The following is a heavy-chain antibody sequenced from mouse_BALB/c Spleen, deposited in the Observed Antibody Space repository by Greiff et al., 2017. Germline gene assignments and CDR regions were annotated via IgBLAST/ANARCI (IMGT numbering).Heavy chain of an antibody. CDR1: GYTFTDYA. CDR3: ELNYYGSSPWFAY. J-gene: IGHJ3*01. V-gene: IGHV1S137*01. CDR2: ISTYYGDA. D-gene: IGHD1-1*01. Sequence: QVQLQQSGAELVRPGASVKISCKGSGYTFTDYAMHWVKQSHAKSLEWIGVISTYYGDASYNQKFKGKATMAVDKSSSTAYMELARLTSEDSAIYSCELNYYGSSPWFAYWGQGTLVTVSA.